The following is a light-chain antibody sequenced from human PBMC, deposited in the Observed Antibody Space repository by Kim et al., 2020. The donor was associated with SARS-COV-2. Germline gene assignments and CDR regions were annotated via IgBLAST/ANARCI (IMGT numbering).Light chain of an antibody. CDR3: QQYGSSPSIT. V-gene: IGKV3-20*01. CDR2: GAS. Sequence: EIVLTQSPGTLSLSPGERATLSCRASQSVSSSYLAWYQQKPRRAPRLLIYGASSRATGIPDRFSGSGSGTDFTLTISSLEPADFAVYYYQQYGSSPSITFGQGTRLEIK. CDR1: QSVSSSY. J-gene: IGKJ5*01.